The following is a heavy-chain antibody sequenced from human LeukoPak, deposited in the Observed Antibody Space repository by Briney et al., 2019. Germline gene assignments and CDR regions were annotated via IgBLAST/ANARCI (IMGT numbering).Heavy chain of an antibody. D-gene: IGHD4-17*01. V-gene: IGHV1-3*01. CDR3: ARDAGVLYGVYFDY. CDR2: INAGNGNT. Sequence: ASVKVSCKASGYTFTSYAMHWVRQAPGQRLEWMGWINAGNGNTKYSQKFQGRVTITRDTSASTAYMELSSLRSEDTAVYYCARDAGVLYGVYFDYWGQGTLVTVSS. J-gene: IGHJ4*02. CDR1: GYTFTSYA.